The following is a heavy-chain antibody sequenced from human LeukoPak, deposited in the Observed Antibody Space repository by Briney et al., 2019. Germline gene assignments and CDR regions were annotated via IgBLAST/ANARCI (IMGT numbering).Heavy chain of an antibody. D-gene: IGHD4-17*01. CDR1: GGSISSYY. CDR2: IYYSGST. J-gene: IGHJ4*02. CDR3: ARDNYGDSFDY. Sequence: PSETLSLTCTVSGGSISSYYWSWIRQPPGKGLEWIGYIYYSGSTNYNPSLKSRVTISVDTSKNQFSLKLSSVTAADTAVYYCARDNYGDSFDYWGQGTLVTVPS. V-gene: IGHV4-59*01.